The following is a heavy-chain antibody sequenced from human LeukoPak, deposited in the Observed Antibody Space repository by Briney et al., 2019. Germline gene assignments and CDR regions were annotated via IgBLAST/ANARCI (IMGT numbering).Heavy chain of an antibody. V-gene: IGHV3-7*01. D-gene: IGHD1-26*01. CDR2: IKQDGSET. Sequence: PGGSMTLSCAASGFIFGGYWMSWVRQAPEKGLEWVAMIKQDGSETHYVDSVKGRFTISRDNAKNSLYLQMDSLRAEDTAVYYCARDILRVGVTLYFDYWGQGSLVTVSS. CDR3: ARDILRVGVTLYFDY. CDR1: GFIFGGYW. J-gene: IGHJ4*02.